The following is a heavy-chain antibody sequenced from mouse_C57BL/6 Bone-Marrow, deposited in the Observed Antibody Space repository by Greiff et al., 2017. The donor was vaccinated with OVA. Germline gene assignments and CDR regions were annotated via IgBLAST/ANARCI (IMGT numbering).Heavy chain of an antibody. V-gene: IGHV5-16*01. CDR1: GFTFSDYY. J-gene: IGHJ2*01. D-gene: IGHD1-1*01. Sequence: EVQRVESEGGLVQPGSSMKLSCTASGFTFSDYYMAWVRQVPEKGLEWVANINYDGSSTYYLDSLKSRFIISRDNAKNILYLQMSSLKSEDTATYYCARDYGSRIFDYWGQGTTLTVSS. CDR3: ARDYGSRIFDY. CDR2: INYDGSST.